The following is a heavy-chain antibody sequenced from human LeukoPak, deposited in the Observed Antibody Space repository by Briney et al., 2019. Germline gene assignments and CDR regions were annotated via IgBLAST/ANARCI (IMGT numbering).Heavy chain of an antibody. D-gene: IGHD5-12*01. Sequence: GGTLRLSCAASGFTFTNFGMNWVRQAPGKGLEWVSAITGSDLSTYYADSLKGRFTISRDNSKNTLYMQMNSLRTEDTAVYYCARASSGYRGYYFDYWGQGTLVTVSS. J-gene: IGHJ4*02. CDR3: ARASSGYRGYYFDY. CDR2: ITGSDLST. V-gene: IGHV3-23*01. CDR1: GFTFTNFG.